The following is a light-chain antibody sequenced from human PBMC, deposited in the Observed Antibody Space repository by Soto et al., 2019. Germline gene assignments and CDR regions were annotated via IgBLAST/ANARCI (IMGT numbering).Light chain of an antibody. J-gene: IGLJ2*01. V-gene: IGLV1-47*02. CDR2: TDY. CDR3: AVWDDSLSGVV. CDR1: TSNVGSNL. Sequence: QSVLAQPPSASGTPGQRVTISCSGSTSNVGSNLASWYQQLPGSAPKLLIYTDYERPSGVPDRFSGSKSGTSASLGISGPRSEDEADYFCAVWDDSLSGVVFGGGTKLTVL.